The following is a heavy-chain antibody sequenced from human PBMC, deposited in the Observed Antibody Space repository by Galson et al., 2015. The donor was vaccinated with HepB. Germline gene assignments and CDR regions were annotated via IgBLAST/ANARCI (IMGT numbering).Heavy chain of an antibody. Sequence: SVKVSCKASGGTFNSYAINWVRQAPGQGLEWMGGIIPLLGTANNAQKFQGRVTFTADESTSTAYMELSSLGSDDTAVYYCARGLGVAGYFDYWGQGTLVTVSS. CDR2: IIPLLGTA. V-gene: IGHV1-69*13. J-gene: IGHJ4*02. CDR3: ARGLGVAGYFDY. CDR1: GGTFNSYA. D-gene: IGHD6-19*01.